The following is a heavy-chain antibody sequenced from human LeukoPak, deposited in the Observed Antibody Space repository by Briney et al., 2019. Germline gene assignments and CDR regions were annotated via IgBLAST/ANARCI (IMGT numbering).Heavy chain of an antibody. D-gene: IGHD6-13*01. V-gene: IGHV4-59*08. CDR2: IYYSGST. CDR1: GGSISSYY. Sequence: PSETLSLTCTVSGGSISSYYWSWIRQPPGKGLEWIGYIYYSGSTNYNPSLKSRVTISVDTSKNQFSLKLSSVTAADTAVYYCARHPAAAAPGYWGQGTLATVSS. J-gene: IGHJ4*02. CDR3: ARHPAAAAPGY.